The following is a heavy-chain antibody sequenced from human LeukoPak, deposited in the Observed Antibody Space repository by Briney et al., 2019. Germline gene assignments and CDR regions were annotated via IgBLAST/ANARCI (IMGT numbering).Heavy chain of an antibody. J-gene: IGHJ5*02. D-gene: IGHD3-10*01. CDR2: ISGSGGST. CDR3: AKDHHVLPDL. V-gene: IGHV3-23*01. CDR1: GFTFSSYA. Sequence: GGSLRLSCAASGFTFSSYAMTWVRQAPGKGLEWVSLISGSGGSTYYADSVKGRFTISRDNSKNTLYLQMNSLRAEDTAAYYCAKDHHVLPDLWGQGTLVTVSS.